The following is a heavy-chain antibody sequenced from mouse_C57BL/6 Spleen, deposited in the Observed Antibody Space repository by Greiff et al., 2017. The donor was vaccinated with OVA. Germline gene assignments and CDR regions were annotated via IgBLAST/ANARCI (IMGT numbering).Heavy chain of an antibody. J-gene: IGHJ4*01. CDR3: ASSLPAPGAMDY. CDR1: GFTFTDYY. Sequence: EVQRVESGGGLVQPGGSLSLSCAASGFTFTDYYMSWVRQPPGKALEWLGFIRNKANGYTTEYSASVKGRFTISRDNSQSILYLQMNALRAEDSATYYCASSLPAPGAMDYWGQGTSVTVSS. CDR2: IRNKANGYTT. V-gene: IGHV7-3*01.